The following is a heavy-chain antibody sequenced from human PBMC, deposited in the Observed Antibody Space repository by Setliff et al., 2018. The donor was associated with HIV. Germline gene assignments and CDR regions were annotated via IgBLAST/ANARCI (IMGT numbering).Heavy chain of an antibody. J-gene: IGHJ6*03. D-gene: IGHD1-26*01. Sequence: GGSLRLSCAASGFTFSSYSMNWVRQAPGKGLEWVSYISSSRSTIYYADSVKGRFTISRDSAKNSVYLQMNSLRAEDTAVYYCARDGGSSPSPVSDYYYYYMDVWGKGTTVTVSS. CDR2: ISSSRSTI. CDR3: ARDGGSSPSPVSDYYYYYMDV. CDR1: GFTFSSYS. V-gene: IGHV3-48*01.